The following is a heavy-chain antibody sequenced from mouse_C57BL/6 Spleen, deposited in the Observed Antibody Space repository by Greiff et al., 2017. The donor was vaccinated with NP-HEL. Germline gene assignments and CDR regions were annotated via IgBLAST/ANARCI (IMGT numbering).Heavy chain of an antibody. CDR2: INPSNGGT. J-gene: IGHJ2*01. CDR1: GYTFTSYW. Sequence: QVQLQQSGTELVKPGASVKLSCKASGYTFTSYWMHWVKQRPGQGLEWIGNINPSNGGTNYNEKFKSKATLTVDKSSSTAYMQLSSLTSEDSAVYYCARADGYYENYFDYWGQGTTLTVSS. V-gene: IGHV1-53*01. CDR3: ARADGYYENYFDY. D-gene: IGHD2-3*01.